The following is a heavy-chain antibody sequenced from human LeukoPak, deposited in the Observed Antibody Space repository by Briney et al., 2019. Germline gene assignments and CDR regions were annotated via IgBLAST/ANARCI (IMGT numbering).Heavy chain of an antibody. CDR2: ITFSSSHI. J-gene: IGHJ5*02. CDR3: ARGPQFSGPGWLDP. CDR1: GFTFSGYV. V-gene: IGHV3-21*03. Sequence: GGSLRLSCAASGFTFSGYVMTWVRQAPGKGLECVSSITFSSSHIYYADSAKGRFTISRDNTKDSLYLQMNSLRAEDTAIYYCARGPQFSGPGWLDPWGQGTLVTVSS. D-gene: IGHD3-10*01.